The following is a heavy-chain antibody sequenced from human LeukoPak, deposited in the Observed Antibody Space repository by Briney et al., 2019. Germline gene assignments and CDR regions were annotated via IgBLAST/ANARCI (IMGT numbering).Heavy chain of an antibody. CDR2: TYYRSKWYY. D-gene: IGHD6-19*01. J-gene: IGHJ4*02. CDR3: TRDLGASGWYTFDY. CDR1: GDSLSSNNGA. V-gene: IGHV6-1*01. Sequence: SQTLSLTCAISGDSLSSNNGAWKWVRQYPSGGLEWLGRTYYRSKWYYDYPESMKGRITISPDKSKNQFSLQLTSVTPEDTAVYYCTRDLGASGWYTFDYWGQGTLVTLSS.